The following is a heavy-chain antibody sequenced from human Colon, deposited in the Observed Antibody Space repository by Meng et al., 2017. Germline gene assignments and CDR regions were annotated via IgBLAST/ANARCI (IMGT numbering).Heavy chain of an antibody. Sequence: EVELVESGGGCIQPGGSLRLSCAAAGFAVFTNYLSWVRQAPGKGLGWVAVLYAGGNTYYADSVKGRFTISRDNSKNTLYLQMNSLKVEDTAVYYCARDWVAVTDWGQGTLVTVSS. CDR1: GFAVFTNY. V-gene: IGHV3-53*02. J-gene: IGHJ4*02. CDR2: LYAGGNT. D-gene: IGHD6-19*01. CDR3: ARDWVAVTD.